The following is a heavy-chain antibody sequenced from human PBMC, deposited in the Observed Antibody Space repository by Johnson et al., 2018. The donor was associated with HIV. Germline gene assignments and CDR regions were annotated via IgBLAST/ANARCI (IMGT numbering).Heavy chain of an antibody. J-gene: IGHJ3*02. D-gene: IGHD2-2*01. CDR1: GFTVSSNY. CDR2: FYLGGST. Sequence: EKLVESGGGLVQPGGSLRLSCAASGFTVSSNYMIWVRQAPGKGLEWFSVFYLGGSTYYSDAVSDRYTISRDNSKNTLYLQMNSLRAEDTAVYYCAKGVVPAAADAFDIWGKGTMVTVSS. V-gene: IGHV3-66*01. CDR3: AKGVVPAAADAFDI.